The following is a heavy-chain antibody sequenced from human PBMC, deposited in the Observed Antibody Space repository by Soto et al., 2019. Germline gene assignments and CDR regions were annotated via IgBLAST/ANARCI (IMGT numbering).Heavy chain of an antibody. CDR2: ISWNSGSI. J-gene: IGHJ4*02. CDR3: AKDLVVSEQWLATFDY. Sequence: EVQLVESGGGLVQPGRSLRLSCAASGFTFDDYAMHWVRQAPGKGLEWVSGISWNSGSIGYADSVKGRFTISRDNAKNSLYLQMNSLRAEDTALYYCAKDLVVSEQWLATFDYWGQGTLVTVSS. D-gene: IGHD6-19*01. CDR1: GFTFDDYA. V-gene: IGHV3-9*01.